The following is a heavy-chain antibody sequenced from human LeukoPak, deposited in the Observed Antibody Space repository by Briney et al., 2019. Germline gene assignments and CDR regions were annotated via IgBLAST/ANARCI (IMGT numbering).Heavy chain of an antibody. CDR3: ARHLGGSGSHDAFDI. Sequence: SETLSLTCSVSGGSISSYYWSWIRQPPGKGLEWIGHIHYSGSTSYNPSLKSRVTISVDTSKNQFSLRLTAVTAADTAVYFCARHLGGSGSHDAFDIWGQGTMVTVSS. CDR2: IHYSGST. J-gene: IGHJ3*02. D-gene: IGHD3-10*01. V-gene: IGHV4-59*01. CDR1: GGSISSYY.